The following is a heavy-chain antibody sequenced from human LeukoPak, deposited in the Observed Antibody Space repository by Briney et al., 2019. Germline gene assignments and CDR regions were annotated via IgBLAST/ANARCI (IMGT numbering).Heavy chain of an antibody. V-gene: IGHV1-46*01. J-gene: IGHJ5*02. D-gene: IGHD6-13*01. Sequence: GASVKVSCKASGYTFTSYYMHWVRQAPGQGLEWMGIINPSGGSTSYAQKFQGRVTMTRDMSTSTVYMELSSLRSGDTAVYYCARTVSIAAASFDPWGQGTLVTVSS. CDR2: INPSGGST. CDR1: GYTFTSYY. CDR3: ARTVSIAAASFDP.